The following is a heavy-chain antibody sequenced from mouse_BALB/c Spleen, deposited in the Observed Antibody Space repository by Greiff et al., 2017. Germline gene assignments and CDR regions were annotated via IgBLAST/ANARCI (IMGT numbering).Heavy chain of an antibody. J-gene: IGHJ3*01. CDR1: GFTFSNYW. D-gene: IGHD1-1*01. Sequence: EVKVEESGGGLVQPGGSMKLSCVASGFTFSNYWMNWVRQSPEKGLEWVAEIRLKSNNYATHYAESVKGRFTISRDDSKSSVYLQMNNLRAEDTGIYYCTREDYYGSSWFAYWGQGTLVTVSA. CDR3: TREDYYGSSWFAY. V-gene: IGHV6-6*02. CDR2: IRLKSNNYAT.